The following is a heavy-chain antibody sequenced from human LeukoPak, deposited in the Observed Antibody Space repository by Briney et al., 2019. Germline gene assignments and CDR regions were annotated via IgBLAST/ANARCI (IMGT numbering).Heavy chain of an antibody. V-gene: IGHV3-21*01. Sequence: GGSLRLSCAASGFTVSSNYMNWVRQAPGKGLEWVSSISSSSSYIYYADSVKGRFTISRDNAKNSLYLQMNSLRAEDTAVYYCARGSGSYYTPNDYWGQGTLVTVSS. D-gene: IGHD1-26*01. CDR2: ISSSSSYI. CDR1: GFTVSSNY. CDR3: ARGSGSYYTPNDY. J-gene: IGHJ4*02.